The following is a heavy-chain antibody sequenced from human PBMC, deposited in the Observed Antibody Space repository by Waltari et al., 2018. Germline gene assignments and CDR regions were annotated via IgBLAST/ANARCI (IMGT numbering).Heavy chain of an antibody. CDR2: IYTSGST. J-gene: IGHJ6*02. Sequence: QVQLQESGPGLVKPSETLSLTCTVSGGSISSSYWSWIRQPAGKGLEWIGRIYTSGSTNYTPSLTSRVAMSADTSKNQFSLKLRSDDTAVYYCARDKDAIYYYYGMDVWGQGTTVTVSS. CDR3: ARDKDAIYYYYGMDV. CDR1: GGSISSSY. V-gene: IGHV4-4*07.